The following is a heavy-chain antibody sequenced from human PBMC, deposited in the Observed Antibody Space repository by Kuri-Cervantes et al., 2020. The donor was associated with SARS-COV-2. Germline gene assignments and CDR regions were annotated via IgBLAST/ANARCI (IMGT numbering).Heavy chain of an antibody. V-gene: IGHV3-74*01. Sequence: GESLKISCAASGFTFSSYWMHWVRQAPGKGLVWVSRINSDGSSTSYADSVKGRFTISRDNAKNSLYLQMNSLRSDDTAVYYCARVHSNLARRDFQHWGQGTLVTVSS. D-gene: IGHD4-11*01. CDR3: ARVHSNLARRDFQH. CDR2: INSDGSST. CDR1: GFTFSSYW. J-gene: IGHJ1*01.